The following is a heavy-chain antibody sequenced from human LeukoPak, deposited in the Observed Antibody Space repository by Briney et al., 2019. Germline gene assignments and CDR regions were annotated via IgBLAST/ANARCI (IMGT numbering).Heavy chain of an antibody. V-gene: IGHV4-39*01. Sequence: PAETLSLTCTVSGGSIDRSTYYWGWIRQPPGKGLEWIGSIYYSGSTYYNPSLKSRVTISVDTSKNQFSLKLSSVTAADTAVYYCARHALGYCSGGSCYSGVNWFDPWGQGTLVTVSS. J-gene: IGHJ5*02. CDR3: ARHALGYCSGGSCYSGVNWFDP. D-gene: IGHD2-15*01. CDR2: IYYSGST. CDR1: GGSIDRSTYY.